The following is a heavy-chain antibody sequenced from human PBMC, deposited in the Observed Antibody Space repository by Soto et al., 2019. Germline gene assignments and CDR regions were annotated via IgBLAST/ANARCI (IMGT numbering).Heavy chain of an antibody. D-gene: IGHD6-13*01. J-gene: IGHJ5*02. CDR1: GYTFTSYG. Sequence: GASVKVSCKASGYTFTSYGISWVRQAPGQGLEWMGWISAYNGNTNYAQKLQGRVTMTTDTSTSTAYMELRSLRSDDTAVYYCARGLSSSSWYNWFDPWGQGTLVTVSS. CDR2: ISAYNGNT. CDR3: ARGLSSSSWYNWFDP. V-gene: IGHV1-18*01.